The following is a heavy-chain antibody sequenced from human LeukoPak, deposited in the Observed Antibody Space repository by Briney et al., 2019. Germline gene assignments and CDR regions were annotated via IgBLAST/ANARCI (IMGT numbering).Heavy chain of an antibody. Sequence: PSETLSLTCTVSGGSISSYYWSWIRQPAGKGLEWIGEINHSGSTNYNPSLKSRVTISVDTSKHQFSLKLSSVTAADTAVYYCARGSDIVVVPAARYFDYWGQGTLVTVSS. J-gene: IGHJ4*02. D-gene: IGHD2-2*01. CDR2: INHSGST. CDR3: ARGSDIVVVPAARYFDY. CDR1: GGSISSYY. V-gene: IGHV4-34*01.